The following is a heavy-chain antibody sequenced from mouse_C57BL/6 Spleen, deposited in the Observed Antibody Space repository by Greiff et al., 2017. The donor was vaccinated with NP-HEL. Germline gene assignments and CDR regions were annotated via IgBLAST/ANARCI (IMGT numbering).Heavy chain of an antibody. D-gene: IGHD2-2*01. CDR2: IDPSDSET. J-gene: IGHJ3*01. V-gene: IGHV1-52*01. CDR3: ARSIYGYDGFAY. Sequence: QVQLQQSGAELVRPGSSVKLSCKASGYTFTSYWMHWVKQRPIQGLEWIGNIDPSDSETHYNQKFKDKATLTVDKSSSTAYMQLSSLTSEDFAVYYCARSIYGYDGFAYWGQGTLVTVSA. CDR1: GYTFTSYW.